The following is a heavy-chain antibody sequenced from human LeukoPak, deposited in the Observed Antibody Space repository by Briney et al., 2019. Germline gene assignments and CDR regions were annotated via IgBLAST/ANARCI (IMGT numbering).Heavy chain of an antibody. Sequence: SQTLSPTCAISGDSVSSNSAAWTWIRQSPSRGLEWLGRTYYRSKWYNDYAVSVQSRITVNPDTSKNQFSLQLNSVTPEDTAVYYCARGRVTTIANYYYYYIDVWGKGTTVTVSS. V-gene: IGHV6-1*01. J-gene: IGHJ6*03. CDR1: GDSVSSNSAA. D-gene: IGHD2-21*02. CDR3: ARGRVTTIANYYYYYIDV. CDR2: TYYRSKWYN.